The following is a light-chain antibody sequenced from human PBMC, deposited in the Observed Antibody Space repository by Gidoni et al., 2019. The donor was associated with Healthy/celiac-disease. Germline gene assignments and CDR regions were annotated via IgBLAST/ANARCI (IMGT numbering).Light chain of an antibody. V-gene: IGKV1-5*03. CDR2: EAS. Sequence: DIPITQSPSHLSASVGERVTITFRASQSIINWFAWYQQKPGKGPNLLIYEASSLESGVPSRVSGRGSGTEFTLTVSNLQPDDFATYYCQKYNNYPVTFGGGTKVEIK. CDR3: QKYNNYPVT. J-gene: IGKJ4*01. CDR1: QSIINW.